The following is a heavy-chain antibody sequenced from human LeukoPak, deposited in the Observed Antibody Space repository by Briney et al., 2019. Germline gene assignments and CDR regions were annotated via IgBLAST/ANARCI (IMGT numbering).Heavy chain of an antibody. CDR3: ARYKLAEGYYYYMDV. D-gene: IGHD1-14*01. V-gene: IGHV1-18*01. CDR2: ISAYNGNT. CDR1: GYTFTRYG. J-gene: IGHJ6*03. Sequence: GASVKVSCKASGYTFTRYGITWVRQAPGQGPEWMGWISAYNGNTKYAQKLQGRVTMTTDTSTSTAYMELRSLRSDDTAVYYCARYKLAEGYYYYMDVWGKGTTVTVSS.